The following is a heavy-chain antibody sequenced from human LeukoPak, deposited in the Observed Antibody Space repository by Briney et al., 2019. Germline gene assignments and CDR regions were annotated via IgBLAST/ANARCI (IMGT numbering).Heavy chain of an antibody. CDR1: GFTFSSNY. CDR2: IYSGGST. D-gene: IGHD6-13*01. Sequence: PGGSLRLSCAASGFTFSSNYMSWVRQAPGKGLEWVSVIYSGGSTYYADSVKGRFTISRDNSKNTLYLQMNSLRAEDTAVYYCARDSSLPYSSSWYGFDYWGQGTLVTVSS. J-gene: IGHJ4*02. CDR3: ARDSSLPYSSSWYGFDY. V-gene: IGHV3-53*01.